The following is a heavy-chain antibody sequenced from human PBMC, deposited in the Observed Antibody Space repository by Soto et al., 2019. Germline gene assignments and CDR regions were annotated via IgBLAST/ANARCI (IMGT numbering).Heavy chain of an antibody. V-gene: IGHV4-59*01. D-gene: IGHD4-4*01. CDR1: GGSISSYY. CDR3: ARGLYSKWGQYYYYGMDV. J-gene: IGHJ6*02. Sequence: SETLSLTCTVSGGSISSYYWSLIRQPPGKGLEWIGYIYYSGSTNYNPSLKIRVTISVYTSKNQCSLKLSSVTAADPAVYYCARGLYSKWGQYYYYGMDVWGQGTTVTVSS. CDR2: IYYSGST.